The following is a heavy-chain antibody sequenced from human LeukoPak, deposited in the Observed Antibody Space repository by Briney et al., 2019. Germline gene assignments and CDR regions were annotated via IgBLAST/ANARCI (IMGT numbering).Heavy chain of an antibody. Sequence: GASVKVSCKASGGTFSSYAISWVRQAPGQGLEWMGGIIPIFGTANYAQKFQGRVTITADKSTSTAYMELSSLRSEDTAVYYCARDGSGSYYTSDLDYWGQGTLVTVSS. D-gene: IGHD3-10*01. CDR1: GGTFSSYA. CDR2: IIPIFGTA. V-gene: IGHV1-69*06. J-gene: IGHJ4*02. CDR3: ARDGSGSYYTSDLDY.